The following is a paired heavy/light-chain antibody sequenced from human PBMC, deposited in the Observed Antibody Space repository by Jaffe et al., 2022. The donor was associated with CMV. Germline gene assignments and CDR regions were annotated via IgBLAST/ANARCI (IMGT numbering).Heavy chain of an antibody. CDR1: GFIFSSYG. CDR2: IWFDGSNQ. Sequence: QVQLVESGGGVVQPGRSLRLSCAASGFIFSSYGMHWVRQAPGKGLEWVAVIWFDGSNQLYADSVKGRFTVSRDNSKNTVYLQMNSLGVEDTAVYYCAKVGVPTTVKGWLDAWGQGTLVTVSS. D-gene: IGHD4-17*01. CDR3: AKVGVPTTVKGWLDA. V-gene: IGHV3-33*03. J-gene: IGHJ5*02.
Light chain of an antibody. J-gene: IGLJ3*02. Sequence: QSVLTQSPSASGTPGQRVTISCSGSRSDIGSNSVNWYQQVPGTAPKLLIYSDNRRPSGVPDRFSGSRSGTSASLAISGLQSEDEADYYCASWDDSQQRAQFGGGTRLTVL. V-gene: IGLV1-44*01. CDR3: ASWDDSQQRAQ. CDR2: SDN. CDR1: RSDIGSNS.